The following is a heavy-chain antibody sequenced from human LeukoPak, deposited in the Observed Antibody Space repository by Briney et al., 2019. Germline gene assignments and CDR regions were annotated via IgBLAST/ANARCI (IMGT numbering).Heavy chain of an antibody. V-gene: IGHV4-61*02. J-gene: IGHJ5*02. CDR2: IYSSGST. CDR3: ARAVGSSESNWFDP. CDR1: GGSISSGTYY. Sequence: PSETLSLTCIVSGGSISSGTYYWSWIRQPAGKGLEWIGRIYSSGSTNYNPSLKSRVTISIDTSKNQFSLKLSSVTAADTAVYYCARAVGSSESNWFDPWGQGTLATVSS. D-gene: IGHD1-26*01.